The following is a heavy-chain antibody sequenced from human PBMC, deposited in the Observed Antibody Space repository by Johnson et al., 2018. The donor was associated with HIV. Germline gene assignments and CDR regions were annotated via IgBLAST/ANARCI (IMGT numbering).Heavy chain of an antibody. CDR1: GFTFSSYA. CDR3: ARLRGAFDI. J-gene: IGHJ3*02. CDR2: ISFDGSNT. Sequence: VQLVESGGGVVQPGRSLRLSCAASGFTFSSYAMHWVRQAPGPGLECAAVISFDGSNTYFAYSVKGRFTISRDNSKNTLYLQINSLRAEDTAVYYCARLRGAFDIWGQGTMVTVSS. V-gene: IGHV3-30*04.